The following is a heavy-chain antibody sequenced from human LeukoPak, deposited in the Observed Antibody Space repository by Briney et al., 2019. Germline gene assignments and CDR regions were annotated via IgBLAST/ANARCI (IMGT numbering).Heavy chain of an antibody. CDR1: GYTFTSYG. V-gene: IGHV1-18*01. CDR3: ARVYYDFWSGYEYDAFDI. D-gene: IGHD3-3*01. J-gene: IGHJ3*02. CDR2: ISAYNGNT. Sequence: ASVKVSCKASGYTFTSYGISWVRQAPGQGLEWMGWISAYNGNTNYAQKLQGRVTMTTDTSTSTAYMELRSLRSDDTAVYYCARVYYDFWSGYEYDAFDIWCQGTMVTVSS.